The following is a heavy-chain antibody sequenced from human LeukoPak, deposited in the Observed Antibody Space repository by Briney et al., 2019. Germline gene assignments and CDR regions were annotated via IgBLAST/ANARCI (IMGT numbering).Heavy chain of an antibody. Sequence: PSETLSLTCTVSGGSISSSSYYRGWIRQPPGKGLEWIGSIYHSGSTNYNPSLKSRVTISVDKSKNQFSLKLSSVTAADTAVYYCARLRIAAARTGTYYYGMDVWGQGTTVTVSS. CDR3: ARLRIAAARTGTYYYGMDV. CDR1: GGSISSSSYY. CDR2: IYHSGST. J-gene: IGHJ6*02. D-gene: IGHD6-13*01. V-gene: IGHV4-39*07.